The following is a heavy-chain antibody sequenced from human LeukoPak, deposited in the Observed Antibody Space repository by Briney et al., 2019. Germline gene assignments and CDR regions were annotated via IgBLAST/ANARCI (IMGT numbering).Heavy chain of an antibody. CDR3: AKDWGSGSYQPDAFDI. J-gene: IGHJ3*02. CDR1: GFTFNNYA. Sequence: GGSLRLSCTASGFTFNNYAMSWVRQAPGKGLEWVSTISGSGGSTYYADSVKGRFTISRDNSKNTLYLQMNSLRAEDTAVYYCAKDWGSGSYQPDAFDIWGQGTMVTVSS. V-gene: IGHV3-23*01. CDR2: ISGSGGST. D-gene: IGHD1-26*01.